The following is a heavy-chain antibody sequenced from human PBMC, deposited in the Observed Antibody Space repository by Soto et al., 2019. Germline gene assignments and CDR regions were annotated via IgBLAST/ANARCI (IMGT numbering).Heavy chain of an antibody. J-gene: IGHJ5*02. CDR3: ARDNCSGGSCYSTFDP. CDR1: GYTFTSYY. Sequence: GASVKVSCKASGYTFTSYYMHWVRQAPGQGLEWMGIINPSGGSTSYAQKFQGRVTMTRDTSTSTVYMELSSLRSEDTAVYYCARDNCSGGSCYSTFDPSGQGTLVTLSS. V-gene: IGHV1-46*01. D-gene: IGHD2-15*01. CDR2: INPSGGST.